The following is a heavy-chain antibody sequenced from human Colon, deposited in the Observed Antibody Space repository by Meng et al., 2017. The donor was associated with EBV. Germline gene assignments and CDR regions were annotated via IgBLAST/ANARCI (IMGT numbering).Heavy chain of an antibody. CDR1: GGSIIRTVHC. J-gene: IGHJ5*02. CDR2: IHHSGTT. CDR3: ARRRHSPWAT. Sequence: QVKPKVSVPGLVKSSETLSVPREVSGGSIIRTVHCSSWVRQPPGKGPEWIGEIHHSGTTNYNPSFKSRVPISIDTWKNRVCLGLSSVTAADTAVYYCARRRHSPWATWGQGTLVTVSS. V-gene: IGHV4/OR15-8*02. D-gene: IGHD3-16*01.